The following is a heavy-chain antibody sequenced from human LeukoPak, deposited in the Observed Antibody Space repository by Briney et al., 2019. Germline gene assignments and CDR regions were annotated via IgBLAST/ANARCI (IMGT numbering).Heavy chain of an antibody. CDR3: ARDFSGAIDY. CDR2: IYTGGST. CDR1: GFTVSSNY. V-gene: IGHV3-66*01. Sequence: PGGSLRLSCAASGFTVSSNYMSWVRQAPGKGLEWVSVIYTGGSTYYADSVKGRFTISGDNSKNTLYLQMNSLRAEDTAVYFCARDFSGAIDYWGQGTQVTVSS. D-gene: IGHD3-10*01. J-gene: IGHJ4*02.